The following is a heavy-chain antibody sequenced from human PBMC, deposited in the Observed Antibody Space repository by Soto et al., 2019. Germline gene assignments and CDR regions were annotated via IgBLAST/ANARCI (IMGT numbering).Heavy chain of an antibody. V-gene: IGHV4-39*01. CDR2: IYNSGRT. CDR3: ARHAELGTWFDP. CDR1: GGSISTSGYY. J-gene: IGHJ5*02. Sequence: SETLSLTCSVSGGSISTSGYYWGWIRQPPGKGLEWIGSIYNSGRTYYNPSLKSRVTISVDTSRNQLSLKLTSVTAADTALHCCARHAELGTWFDPWGQG. D-gene: IGHD1-7*01.